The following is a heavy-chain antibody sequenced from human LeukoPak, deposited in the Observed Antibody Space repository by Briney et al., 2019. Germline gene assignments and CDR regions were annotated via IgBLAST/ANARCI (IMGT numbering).Heavy chain of an antibody. D-gene: IGHD1-26*01. CDR2: INHSGST. V-gene: IGHV4-34*01. CDR1: GGSFSGYY. CDR3: ARVRRNSGSYSS. J-gene: IGHJ4*02. Sequence: SETLSLTCAVYGGSFSGYYWSWIRRPPGKGLEWIGEINHSGSTNYNPSLKSRVTISVDTSKNQFSLKLSSVTAADTAVYYCARVRRNSGSYSSWGQGTLVTVSS.